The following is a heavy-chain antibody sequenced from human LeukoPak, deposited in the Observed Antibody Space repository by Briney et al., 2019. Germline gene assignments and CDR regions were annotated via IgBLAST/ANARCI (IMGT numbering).Heavy chain of an antibody. V-gene: IGHV4-34*01. D-gene: IGHD3-10*01. CDR3: ARVKGYYGLGSYSLDY. CDR1: GGSFSGYY. Sequence: SETLSLTCAVYGGSFSGYYWSWIRQPPGKGLEWIGEINHSGSTNYNPSLKSRVTISVDTSKNQFSLKLSSVTAADTAVYYCARVKGYYGLGSYSLDYWGQGTLVTVSS. J-gene: IGHJ4*02. CDR2: INHSGST.